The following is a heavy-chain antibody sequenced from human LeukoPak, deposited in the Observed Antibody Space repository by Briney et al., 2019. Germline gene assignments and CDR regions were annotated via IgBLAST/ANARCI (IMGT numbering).Heavy chain of an antibody. CDR1: GGSISSSSYY. D-gene: IGHD2-21*02. CDR2: IYYSGST. Sequence: SETLSLTCTVSGGSISSSSYYWGWIRQPPGKGLEWIGSIYYSGSTYYNPSLKSRVTISVDTSKNQFSLKLSSVTAADTAVYYCARDRICGGDCYPYGMDVWGQGTTVTVSS. J-gene: IGHJ6*02. V-gene: IGHV4-39*07. CDR3: ARDRICGGDCYPYGMDV.